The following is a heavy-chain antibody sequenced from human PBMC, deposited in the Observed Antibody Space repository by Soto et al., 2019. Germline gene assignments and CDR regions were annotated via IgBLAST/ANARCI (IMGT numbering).Heavy chain of an antibody. J-gene: IGHJ4*02. CDR3: ARDYDFWSGYYGVSDY. V-gene: IGHV3-48*01. CDR2: ISSSSTI. CDR1: GFTFSSYS. D-gene: IGHD3-3*01. Sequence: PGGSLRLSCASSGFTFSSYSMNWVRQAPGKGLEWVSYISSSSTIYYADSVKGRFTISRDNAKNSLYLQMNSLRAEDTAVYYCARDYDFWSGYYGVSDYWGQGTLVTVSS.